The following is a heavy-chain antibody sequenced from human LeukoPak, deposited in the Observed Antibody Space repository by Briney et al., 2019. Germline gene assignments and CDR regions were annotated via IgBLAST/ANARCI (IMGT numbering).Heavy chain of an antibody. J-gene: IGHJ5*02. CDR2: ISPYNGET. Sequence: GASVKVSCKASGYSFTTYGITWVRQAPGQGLEWMGWISPYNGETNYAEKFQGRVTMTTDTSTSTAYMELRSLRSDDTAVYYCARDFYTSGSGWFDPWGQGTLVTVCS. CDR3: ARDFYTSGSGWFDP. CDR1: GYSFTTYG. V-gene: IGHV1-18*01. D-gene: IGHD6-19*01.